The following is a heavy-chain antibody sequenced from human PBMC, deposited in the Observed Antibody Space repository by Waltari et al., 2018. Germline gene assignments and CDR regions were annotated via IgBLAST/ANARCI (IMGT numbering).Heavy chain of an antibody. CDR2: CKPNSGGT. CDR3: ARADSSSWYLFDY. Sequence: QVQLVQSGAEVKKPGASVKVSCKASGYTFTGYYMHWVRQAPGQGFEWMGRCKPNSGGTDDAQKFKGRVTMTRDTSISTAYMELSRLRSDDTAVYYCARADSSSWYLFDYWGQGTLVTVSS. V-gene: IGHV1-2*06. CDR1: GYTFTGYY. D-gene: IGHD6-13*01. J-gene: IGHJ4*02.